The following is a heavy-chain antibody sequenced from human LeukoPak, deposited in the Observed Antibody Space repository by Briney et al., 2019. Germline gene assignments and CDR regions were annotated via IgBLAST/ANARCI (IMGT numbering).Heavy chain of an antibody. J-gene: IGHJ4*02. V-gene: IGHV1-18*01. Sequence: VASVKVSCKASGYTFTSYGISWVRQAPGQGLEWMGWIGAYNGNTNYAQRLQGRVTMTTDTSTSTAYMELRSLRSDDTAVYYCARDGLRFLEWLPPVDYWGQGTLVTVSS. CDR1: GYTFTSYG. CDR3: ARDGLRFLEWLPPVDY. CDR2: IGAYNGNT. D-gene: IGHD3-3*01.